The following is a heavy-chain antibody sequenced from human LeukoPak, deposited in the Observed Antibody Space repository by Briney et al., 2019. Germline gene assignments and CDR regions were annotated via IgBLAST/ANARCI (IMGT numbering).Heavy chain of an antibody. CDR1: GGSFSSYY. CDR3: ARGGYYDKEAFDI. CDR2: IYYSGST. Sequence: SETLSRTCAVYGGSFSSYYWSWIRQPPGKGLEWIGYIYYSGSTSHNPSLKSRVTISVDTSKNQFSLKLSSVTAADTAVYYCARGGYYDKEAFDIWGQGTMVTVSS. V-gene: IGHV4-59*01. J-gene: IGHJ3*02. D-gene: IGHD3-22*01.